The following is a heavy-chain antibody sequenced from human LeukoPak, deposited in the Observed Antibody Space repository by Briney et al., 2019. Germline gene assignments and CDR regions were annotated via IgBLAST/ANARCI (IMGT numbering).Heavy chain of an antibody. V-gene: IGHV4-34*01. CDR1: GGSFSGYY. J-gene: IGHJ4*02. D-gene: IGHD4-11*01. Sequence: SETLSLTCAVYGGSFSGYYWSWIRQPPGKGLEWIGEINHSGSTNYNPSLKSRVTISVDTSKNQFSLKLSSVTAADTAVYYCARDLDYTGDYWGQGTLVTVSS. CDR3: ARDLDYTGDY. CDR2: INHSGST.